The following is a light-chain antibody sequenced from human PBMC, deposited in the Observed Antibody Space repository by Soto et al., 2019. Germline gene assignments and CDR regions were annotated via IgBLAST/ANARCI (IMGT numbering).Light chain of an antibody. CDR3: QQYNNWPRT. CDR1: QIVSSN. V-gene: IGKV3-15*01. J-gene: IGKJ1*01. CDR2: GAL. Sequence: EIVITHSPSTLYVSPXERATLSCRASQIVSSNLGWCQQKPGQAPXLLXYGALTRANGSPARFSGSGSVTEFTRTISSLQSEDFAVYYGQQYNNWPRTFGQGTKVDIK.